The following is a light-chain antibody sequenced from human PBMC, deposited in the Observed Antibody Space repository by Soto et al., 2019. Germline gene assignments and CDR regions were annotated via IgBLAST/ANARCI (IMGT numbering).Light chain of an antibody. J-gene: IGLJ1*01. CDR1: SANIGNNF. V-gene: IGLV1-47*02. Sequence: QSALTQPPSASGTPGQRVIISCSGTSANIGNNFVCWYQHLPGMAPALLIYSTDQRPSGVPDRFSGSKSGTSASLAISGLRSEDEADYYCVAWDDSLSGLVFGTGTKVTVL. CDR3: VAWDDSLSGLV. CDR2: STD.